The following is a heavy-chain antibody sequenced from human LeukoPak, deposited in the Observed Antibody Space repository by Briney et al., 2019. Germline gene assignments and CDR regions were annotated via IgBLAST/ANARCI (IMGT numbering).Heavy chain of an antibody. V-gene: IGHV1-18*01. J-gene: IGHJ4*02. D-gene: IGHD6-13*01. CDR1: GYTLSSYG. CDR3: VRNSSSSGFGY. Sequence: APVKVSCKGSGYTLSSYGISWGRQAPGQRLEWMGWISAYNGNTNYAQKLQGRVTMTTDTSTSTAYMELRSLRSDDTAVYYCVRNSSSSGFGYWGQGTLVTVSS. CDR2: ISAYNGNT.